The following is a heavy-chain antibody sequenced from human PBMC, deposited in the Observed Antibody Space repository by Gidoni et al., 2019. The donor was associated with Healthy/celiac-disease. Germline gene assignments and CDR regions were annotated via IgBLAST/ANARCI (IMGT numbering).Heavy chain of an antibody. CDR1: GYTFTSYG. CDR2: ISAYNGNT. Sequence: QLQLVRSGAELKKPAASVTVACKDTGYTFTSYGISWVRQATGQGLEWMGWISAYNGNTNSAQKLQGRVTMTTDTSTSTAYMELRSLRSDDTAVYYCAREVSWQQAFDYWGQGTLVTVSS. V-gene: IGHV1-18*01. J-gene: IGHJ4*02. CDR3: AREVSWQQAFDY. D-gene: IGHD6-13*01.